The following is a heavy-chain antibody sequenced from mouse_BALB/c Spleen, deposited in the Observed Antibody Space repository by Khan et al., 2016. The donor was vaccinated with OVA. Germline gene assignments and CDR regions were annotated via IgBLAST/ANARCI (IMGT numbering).Heavy chain of an antibody. J-gene: IGHJ3*01. V-gene: IGHV1-54*01. CDR2: INPGSGGA. Sequence: QVQLQQSGAELVRPGTSVKVSCKASGYAFTDYLIEWLKQRPGQGLEWIGVINPGSGGANYNEKFKDKATLTADQSSNTAYMQLTSLTSDDPAVYFGSRSGYGFGAYWGPGTLVTVSA. CDR3: SRSGYGFGAY. D-gene: IGHD3-2*02. CDR1: GYAFTDYL.